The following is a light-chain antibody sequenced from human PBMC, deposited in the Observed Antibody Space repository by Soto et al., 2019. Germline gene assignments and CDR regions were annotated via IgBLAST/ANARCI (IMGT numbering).Light chain of an antibody. Sequence: QSVLTQPPSMSGAPGQRVTISCTGSSSNIGADCDVHWYQHLPGTAPKLLIYGNTNRPSGVPDRFSGSKSGTSASLAITGLQAEDEADYYCQSHDSSLNSWVFGGGTKLTVL. CDR1: SSNIGADCD. CDR3: QSHDSSLNSWV. V-gene: IGLV1-40*01. CDR2: GNT. J-gene: IGLJ3*02.